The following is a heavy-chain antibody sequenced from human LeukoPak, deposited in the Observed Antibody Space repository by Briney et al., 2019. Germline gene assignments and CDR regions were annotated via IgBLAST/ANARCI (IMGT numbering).Heavy chain of an antibody. J-gene: IGHJ4*02. D-gene: IGHD3-9*01. CDR2: ITGSGGNT. CDR1: GFTFSNYA. CDR3: AKWGDYDVLTGYYVSDY. V-gene: IGHV3-23*01. Sequence: AGASLRLSCAASGFTFSNYAMSWVRQAPGKGLEWVSAITGSGGNTYYADSVKGRFTISGDNSKNTVFLQMNSLRAEDTAVYYCAKWGDYDVLTGYYVSDYWGQGTLVTVSS.